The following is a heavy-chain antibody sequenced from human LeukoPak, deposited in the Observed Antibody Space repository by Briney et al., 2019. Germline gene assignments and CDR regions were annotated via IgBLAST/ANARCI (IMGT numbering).Heavy chain of an antibody. CDR1: GGTFSSYA. V-gene: IGHV1-69*05. CDR2: IIPIFGTA. D-gene: IGHD3-16*02. Sequence: ASVKVSCKASGGTFSSYAISWVRQAPGQGLEWMGRIIPIFGTANYAQKFQGRVTITTDESTSTAYMELSSLRPEDTAVYYCARESLITFGGVIAPAFDYWGQGTLVTVSS. J-gene: IGHJ4*02. CDR3: ARESLITFGGVIAPAFDY.